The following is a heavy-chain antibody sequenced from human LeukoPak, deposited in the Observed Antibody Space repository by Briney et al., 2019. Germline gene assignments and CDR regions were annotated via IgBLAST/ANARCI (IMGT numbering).Heavy chain of an antibody. CDR2: INHSGST. D-gene: IGHD3-3*01. V-gene: IGHV4-34*01. CDR1: GGSFSGYY. Sequence: SETLSLTCAVYGGSFSGYYWSWIRQPPGKGLEWIGEINHSGSTNYNPSLKSRVTISVDTSKNQFSLKLSSVTAADTAVYYCARGRRSGYLSLYAFDIWGQGTMVTVSS. J-gene: IGHJ3*02. CDR3: ARGRRSGYLSLYAFDI.